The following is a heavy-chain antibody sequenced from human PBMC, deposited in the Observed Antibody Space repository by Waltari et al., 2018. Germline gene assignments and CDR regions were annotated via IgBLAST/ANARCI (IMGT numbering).Heavy chain of an antibody. J-gene: IGHJ4*02. CDR1: GASIKTSY. V-gene: IGHV4-59*01. Sequence: QVQLQESGPGLVKPSETLSLSCSVFGASIKTSYWNWLRQPPGEGLQWVANIFYSGTTHYNPSLKNRVTISLDTSKNEVSLSLTSVTAADTAVYYCARLAISGHFDYWGQGVLVTVSS. CDR2: IFYSGTT. CDR3: ARLAISGHFDY.